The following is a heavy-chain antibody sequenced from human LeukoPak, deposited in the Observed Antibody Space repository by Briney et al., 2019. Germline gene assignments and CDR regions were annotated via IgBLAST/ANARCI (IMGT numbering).Heavy chain of an antibody. D-gene: IGHD3-22*01. CDR2: IYHAGIT. CDR1: GYSISSGYSISSGYY. J-gene: IGHJ4*02. Sequence: SETLSLTCSVSGYSISSGYSISSGYYWVWIRQPPGKGLEWIGSIYHAGITYYNSSLKSRVTISIDTSKNQFSLKLSSATAADTALYYCARFTTIALFDDWGQGTLVTVSS. CDR3: ARFTTIALFDD. V-gene: IGHV4-38-2*02.